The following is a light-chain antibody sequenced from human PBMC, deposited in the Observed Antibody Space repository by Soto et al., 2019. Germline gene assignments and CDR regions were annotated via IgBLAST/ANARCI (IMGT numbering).Light chain of an antibody. CDR3: QQYRSSPFT. J-gene: IGKJ3*01. CDR1: QIFLYNSNNKNY. V-gene: IGKV4-1*01. CDR2: WAS. Sequence: DIVMTHSPDSLCVSLGERAAINCRCSQIFLYNSNNKNYLAWYQQKPGQAPKMLIYWASTRESGVPDRFSGSGSGTNFTLTVSSLQAEDVAVYYCQQYRSSPFTFGPGTKVDIK.